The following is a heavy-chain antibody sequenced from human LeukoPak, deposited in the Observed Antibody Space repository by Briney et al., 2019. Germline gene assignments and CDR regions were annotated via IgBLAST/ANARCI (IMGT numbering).Heavy chain of an antibody. D-gene: IGHD6-19*01. J-gene: IGHJ4*02. V-gene: IGHV3-30*04. Sequence: GGSLRLSCAASGFTFSNYVMHWVRQAPGKGMECVAVISNDGSDKYYAASLKDRFTMTRDNSKNTLYQQMNSLRAEDTAVYYCARDGGYSGGWTYGAGDYWGQGTLVTVSS. CDR2: ISNDGSDK. CDR1: GFTFSNYV. CDR3: ARDGGYSGGWTYGAGDY.